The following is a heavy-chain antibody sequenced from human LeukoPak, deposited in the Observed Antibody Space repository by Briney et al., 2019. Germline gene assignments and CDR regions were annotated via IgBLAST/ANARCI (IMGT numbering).Heavy chain of an antibody. V-gene: IGHV4-59*08. CDR3: ARQPRILSGYIYYYYGMDV. CDR1: GGSISSYS. Sequence: SETLSLTCTVSGGSISSYSWGWIRQPPGKGLEWIGFISYSVTTDYNPSLKSRVTISVDTSKNEFPLKLYSVTAADTAVYYCARQPRILSGYIYYYYGMDVWGQGTTVTVS. D-gene: IGHD3-9*01. CDR2: ISYSVTT. J-gene: IGHJ6*02.